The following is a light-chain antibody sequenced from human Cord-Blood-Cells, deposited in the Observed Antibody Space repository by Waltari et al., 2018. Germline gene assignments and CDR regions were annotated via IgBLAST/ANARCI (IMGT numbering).Light chain of an antibody. V-gene: IGKV1-39*01. CDR3: QQSYSTPPFT. CDR2: AAS. Sequence: DIQMTQSPSSLSASVGHRVTITCRASQSISSYLNWYQQKPGKAPKLLIYAASSLQSGVPSRFSGSGSGPDFTLTISSLQPEDFATYYCQQSYSTPPFTFGPGTKVDIK. J-gene: IGKJ3*01. CDR1: QSISSY.